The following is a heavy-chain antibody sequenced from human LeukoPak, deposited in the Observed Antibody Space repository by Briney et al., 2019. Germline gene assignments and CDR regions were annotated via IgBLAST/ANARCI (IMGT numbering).Heavy chain of an antibody. V-gene: IGHV3-11*01. CDR2: ISATNTDI. J-gene: IGHJ6*03. D-gene: IGHD2-15*01. Sequence: GGSLRLSCAASGFTFSDYHMSWIRQAPGKGLEWVSYISATNTDIHYTDSVKGRFTISRDKAKNSLYLQMNSLGAEDTAVYYCARDRCSGGGCYFYYMDVWGKGTTVGISS. CDR3: ARDRCSGGGCYFYYMDV. CDR1: GFTFSDYH.